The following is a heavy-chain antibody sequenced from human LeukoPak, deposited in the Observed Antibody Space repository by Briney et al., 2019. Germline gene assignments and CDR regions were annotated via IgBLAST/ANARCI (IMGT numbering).Heavy chain of an antibody. J-gene: IGHJ4*02. Sequence: ASVKVSCKASGYTFTSYYMHWVRQAPGQGLEWMGIINPSGGSTSYAQKFQGRVTMTRDMSTSRVYMELSSLGSEDTAVYYCARQYSSSAVLFDYWGQGTLVTVSS. CDR2: INPSGGST. CDR1: GYTFTSYY. V-gene: IGHV1-46*01. D-gene: IGHD6-6*01. CDR3: ARQYSSSAVLFDY.